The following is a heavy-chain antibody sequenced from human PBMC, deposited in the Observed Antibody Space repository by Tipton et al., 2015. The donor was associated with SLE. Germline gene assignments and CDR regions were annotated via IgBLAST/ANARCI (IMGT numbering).Heavy chain of an antibody. Sequence: TLSLTCAVYGGSFSGYYWSWIRQPPGKGLEWIGEINHSGSTNYNPSLKSRVTISVDTSNNEFSLNLKSVTATDTAVYYCARGPYYDWAFHIWGPGTVVAVSS. CDR2: INHSGST. D-gene: IGHD3-22*01. J-gene: IGHJ3*02. CDR1: GGSFSGYY. CDR3: ARGPYYDWAFHI. V-gene: IGHV4-34*01.